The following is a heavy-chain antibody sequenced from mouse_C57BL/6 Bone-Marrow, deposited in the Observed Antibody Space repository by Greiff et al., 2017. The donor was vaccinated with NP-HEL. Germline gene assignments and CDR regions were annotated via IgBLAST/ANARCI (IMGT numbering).Heavy chain of an antibody. CDR2: IDPSDSYT. CDR1: GYTFTSYW. Sequence: VKLQQPGAELVRPGTSVKLSCKASGYTFTSYWMHWVKQRPGQGLEWIGVIDPSDSYTNYNQKFKGKATLTVDTSSSTAYMQLSSLTSEDSAVYYCARTATVGWGQGTTLTVSS. D-gene: IGHD1-1*01. CDR3: ARTATVG. V-gene: IGHV1-59*01. J-gene: IGHJ2*01.